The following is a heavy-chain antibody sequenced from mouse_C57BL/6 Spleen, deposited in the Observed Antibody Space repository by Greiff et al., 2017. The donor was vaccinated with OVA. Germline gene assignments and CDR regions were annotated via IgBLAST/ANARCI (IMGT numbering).Heavy chain of an antibody. CDR1: GFTFSSYT. CDR3: ASLITMRGFAY. Sequence: EVKLVESGGGLVKPGGSLKLSCAASGFTFSSYTMSWVRQTPEKRLEWVATISGGGGNTYYPDSVKGRFTISRDNDKNTLYLQMSSLRSEDTALYYCASLITMRGFAYWGQGTLVTVSA. CDR2: ISGGGGNT. D-gene: IGHD1-1*02. V-gene: IGHV5-9*01. J-gene: IGHJ3*01.